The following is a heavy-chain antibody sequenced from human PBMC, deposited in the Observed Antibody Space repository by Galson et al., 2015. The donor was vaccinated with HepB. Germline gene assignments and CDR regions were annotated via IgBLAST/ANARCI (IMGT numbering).Heavy chain of an antibody. V-gene: IGHV4-59*05. Sequence: QVQLQESGPGLVKPSETLSLTCTVSGGSISSYYWSWIRQPPGKGLEWIGSIYYSGSTYYNPSLKSRVTTSVDTSKNQFSLKLSSVTAADTAVYYCARLRGRHAFDIWGQGTMVTVSS. D-gene: IGHD4-17*01. J-gene: IGHJ3*02. CDR2: IYYSGST. CDR1: GGSISSYY. CDR3: ARLRGRHAFDI.